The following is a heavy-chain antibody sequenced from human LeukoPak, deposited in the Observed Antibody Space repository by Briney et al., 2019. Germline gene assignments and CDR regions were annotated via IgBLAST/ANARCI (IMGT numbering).Heavy chain of an antibody. CDR1: GFTFSSYS. V-gene: IGHV3-21*01. J-gene: IGHJ4*02. CDR2: ISSSSSYI. CDR3: ARAPRPPLDDYVWGSYRYSGPPTNVLLPFDY. D-gene: IGHD3-16*02. Sequence: GGSLRLSCAASGFTFSSYSMNWVRQAPGKGLEWVSSISSSSSYIYYADSVQGRFTISRDNAKNSLYLQMNSLRAEDTAVYYRARAPRPPLDDYVWGSYRYSGPPTNVLLPFDYWGQGTLVTVSS.